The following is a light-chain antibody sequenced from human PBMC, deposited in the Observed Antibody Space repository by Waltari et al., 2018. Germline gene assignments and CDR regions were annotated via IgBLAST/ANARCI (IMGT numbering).Light chain of an antibody. CDR1: QSLLHSNGYNY. CDR3: MQALQTPLT. Sequence: DIVMTQSPLSLPVTPGEPASISCRSSQSLLHSNGYNYLDWYLQKSGQSPQLLIYLGSNRAAGLPDRFSGSGSGTDFTLKIIRVEAEDVGVYYCMQALQTPLTFGGGTKVEIK. J-gene: IGKJ4*01. CDR2: LGS. V-gene: IGKV2-28*01.